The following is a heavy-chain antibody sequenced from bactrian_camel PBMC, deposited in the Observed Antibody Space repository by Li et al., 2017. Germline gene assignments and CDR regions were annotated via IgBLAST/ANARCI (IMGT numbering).Heavy chain of an antibody. CDR3: AKCNWPGIVTITD. CDR1: LFTFPY. CDR2: ISKTGAT. V-gene: IGHV3S40*01. J-gene: IGHJ4*01. Sequence: VQLVESGGGLVQPGGSLRLSCASSLFTFPYMTWVRQAPGKGLEWVSGISKTGATYYADSVKGRFTVSRDNAKNTVYLQLNSLKTEDMGSYYCAKCNWPGIVTITDWGQGTQVTVS. D-gene: IGHD4*01.